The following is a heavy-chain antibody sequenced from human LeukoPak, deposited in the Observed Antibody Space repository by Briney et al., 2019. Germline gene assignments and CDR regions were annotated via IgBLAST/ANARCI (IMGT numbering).Heavy chain of an antibody. CDR2: INWNGGST. CDR3: ARATHYYESSGYDY. V-gene: IGHV3-20*04. D-gene: IGHD3-22*01. J-gene: IGHJ4*02. Sequence: GGSLRLSCAASGFTFDDYGMSWVRQAPGKGLGWVSGINWNGGSTGYADSVKGRFTISRDNAKNSLYLQMNSLRAEDTALYYCARATHYYESSGYDYWSQGTLVTVSS. CDR1: GFTFDDYG.